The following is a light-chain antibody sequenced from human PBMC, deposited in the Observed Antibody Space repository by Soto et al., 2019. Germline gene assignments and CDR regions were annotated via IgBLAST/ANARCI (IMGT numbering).Light chain of an antibody. Sequence: EIVLTQSPATLSLSPGERATLSCRASQSVSRYLAWYQQKPGQAPRLLIYDASCRATGVPARFSGSGSGTEVTPIIISREPAEFSVYYCRQRSNWPSTFGEGTKVEI. CDR3: RQRSNWPST. CDR1: QSVSRY. CDR2: DAS. V-gene: IGKV3-11*01. J-gene: IGKJ4*01.